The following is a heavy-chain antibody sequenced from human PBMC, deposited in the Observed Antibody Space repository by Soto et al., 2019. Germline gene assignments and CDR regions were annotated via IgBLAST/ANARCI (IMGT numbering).Heavy chain of an antibody. CDR1: GFSVAGNH. Sequence: GGSLRLSCAASGFSVAGNHLTWVRQAPGKGLEWVAVIHTSGDTYYADPVQGRFTISRDNSKNTVYLQMNSLRVGDTAMYFCARGVNDDSWGQGTLVTVSS. D-gene: IGHD2-8*01. J-gene: IGHJ4*02. V-gene: IGHV3-53*01. CDR2: IHTSGDT. CDR3: ARGVNDDS.